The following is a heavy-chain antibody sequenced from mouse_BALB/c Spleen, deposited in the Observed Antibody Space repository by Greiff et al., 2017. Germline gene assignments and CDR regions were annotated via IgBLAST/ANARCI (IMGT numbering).Heavy chain of an antibody. Sequence: EVKLMESGGGLVQPGESLKLSCESNEYEFPSHDMSWVRKTPEKRLELVAAFNSDGGSTYYPDTMERRFIISRDNTKKTLYLQMSSLRSEDTALYYCARHRALDYAMDYWGQGTSVTVSS. D-gene: IGHD3-1*01. V-gene: IGHV5-2*01. CDR3: ARHRALDYAMDY. CDR2: FNSDGGST. CDR1: EYEFPSHD. J-gene: IGHJ4*01.